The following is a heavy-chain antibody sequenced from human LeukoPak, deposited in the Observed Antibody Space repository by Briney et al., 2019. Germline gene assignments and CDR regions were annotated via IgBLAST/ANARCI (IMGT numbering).Heavy chain of an antibody. CDR2: IDPSDSYI. CDR3: ASLYDYDSSGRSFDY. J-gene: IGHJ4*02. Sequence: GESLKISCKGSGYSFTSHWITWVRQMPGKGLELMGRIDPSDSYINYGPSFQGHVTISADKSISTAYLEWSSLKASDTAMYYCASLYDYDSSGRSFDYWGQGTLVTVSS. D-gene: IGHD3-22*01. CDR1: GYSFTSHW. V-gene: IGHV5-10-1*01.